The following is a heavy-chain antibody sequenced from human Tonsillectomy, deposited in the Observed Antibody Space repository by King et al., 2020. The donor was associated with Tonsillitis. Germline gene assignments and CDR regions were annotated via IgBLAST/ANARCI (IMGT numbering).Heavy chain of an antibody. D-gene: IGHD6-19*01. J-gene: IGHJ3*02. CDR2: INPDSGDT. Sequence: GQLVQSGAEVKKPGASVKVSCKASGYTFTGYYMHWVRQAPGQGLEWMGWINPDSGDTYYAQKFQGRVTMTRDTSITTGHMELSRLRSDDTAVYYCARARIAVAGTDAFDIWGQGTMVTVSS. CDR3: ARARIAVAGTDAFDI. CDR1: GYTFTGYY. V-gene: IGHV1-2*02.